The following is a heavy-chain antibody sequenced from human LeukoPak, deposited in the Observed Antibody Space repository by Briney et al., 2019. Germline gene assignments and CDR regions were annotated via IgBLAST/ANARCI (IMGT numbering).Heavy chain of an antibody. D-gene: IGHD3-22*01. Sequence: PGGSLRLSCAASGFTFSSYGMHWVRQAPGKGLEWVAVISYDGSNKYYADSVKGRFTISRDNSKNTLYLQMNSLRAEDTAVYYCAKPYDSTGWDYWGLGTLVTVSS. CDR1: GFTFSSYG. CDR2: ISYDGSNK. J-gene: IGHJ4*02. V-gene: IGHV3-30*18. CDR3: AKPYDSTGWDY.